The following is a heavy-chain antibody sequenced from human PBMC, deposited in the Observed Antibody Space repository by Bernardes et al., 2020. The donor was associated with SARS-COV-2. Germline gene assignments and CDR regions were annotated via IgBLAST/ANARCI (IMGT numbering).Heavy chain of an antibody. CDR3: AREPSGYYPDYYYYYGMDV. D-gene: IGHD3-22*01. CDR1: GFTFSSYW. J-gene: IGHJ6*02. Sequence: GGSLRLSCAASGFTFSSYWMHWVRQAPGKGLVWVSRINSDGSSTSYADSVKGRFTISRDNAKNTLYLQMNSLRAEDTAVYYCAREPSGYYPDYYYYYGMDVWGQGTTVTVSS. CDR2: INSDGSST. V-gene: IGHV3-74*01.